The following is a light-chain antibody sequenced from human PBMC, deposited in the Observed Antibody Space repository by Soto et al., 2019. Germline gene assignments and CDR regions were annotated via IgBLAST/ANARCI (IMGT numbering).Light chain of an antibody. V-gene: IGLV3-21*04. CDR3: QGWDSSSDQQDLV. J-gene: IGLJ2*01. CDR1: NLGSKS. Sequence: SYELTQPPSGSVAPGKTARITCGGNNLGSKSVHWYQHKPGQDPVLVIYYDSDRPSGIPERVSGSNSGNTATLTLSRVEAGDEADYYCQGWDSSSDQQDLVFGGGTKLTVL. CDR2: YDS.